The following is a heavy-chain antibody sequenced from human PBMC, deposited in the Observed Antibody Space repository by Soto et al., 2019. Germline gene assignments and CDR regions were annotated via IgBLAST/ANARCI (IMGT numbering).Heavy chain of an antibody. J-gene: IGHJ4*02. CDR2: ISGSGGTT. D-gene: IGHD3-16*01. CDR1: GFTFSSYA. Sequence: EVQLLESGGGLVQPGGSLRVSCAASGFTFSSYAMSWVRQAPGKGLEWVSAISGSGGTTYYADSVKGRFTISRDNSKNTLYLQMRGLRADDTAVYYCAKDRRSSYGPGLDYWGQGTLVTVSS. V-gene: IGHV3-23*01. CDR3: AKDRRSSYGPGLDY.